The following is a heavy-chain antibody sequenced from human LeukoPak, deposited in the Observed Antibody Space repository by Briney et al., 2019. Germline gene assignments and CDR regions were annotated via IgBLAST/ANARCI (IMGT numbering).Heavy chain of an antibody. J-gene: IGHJ4*02. CDR3: CARTYRVYFDY. CDR1: GFTFSSYA. CDR2: ISGSGGST. Sequence: GGSLRLSCAASGFTFSSYAMSWVRQAPGKGLEWVSAISGSGGSTYYADSVKGRFTISRDNSKNTLYLQMNSLRAEDTAVYYCCARTYRVYFDYWGQGTLVTVSS. V-gene: IGHV3-23*01. D-gene: IGHD4-11*01.